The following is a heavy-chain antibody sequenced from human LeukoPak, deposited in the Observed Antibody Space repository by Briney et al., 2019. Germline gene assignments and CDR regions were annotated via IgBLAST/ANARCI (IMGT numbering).Heavy chain of an antibody. J-gene: IGHJ6*03. D-gene: IGHD3-10*01. V-gene: IGHV3-23*01. CDR2: ISGSGGST. CDR1: GFTFSSYA. CDR3: ARSTYGSGTYYYYMDV. Sequence: PGGSLRLSCAASGFTFSSYAMSWVRQAPGKGLEWVSAISGSGGSTYYADSVKGRFTISRDNSKNTLYLQMNSLRAEDTAVYYCARSTYGSGTYYYYMDVWGKGTTVTISS.